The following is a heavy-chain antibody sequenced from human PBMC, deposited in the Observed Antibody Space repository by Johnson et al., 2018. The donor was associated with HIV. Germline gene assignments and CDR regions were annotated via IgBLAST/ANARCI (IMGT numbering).Heavy chain of an antibody. D-gene: IGHD3-22*01. CDR2: IKQDGSEK. V-gene: IGHV3-7*01. Sequence: VQLVESGGGLAQPGGSLRLSCAASGFTFSSYWMRWVRQAPGKGLEWVANIKQDGSEKYSVGSLEGRFTVSRDNAKNLLYLQMNSLRVEDTAVYYCASGTSGYNYYDSSGYLMDAFDVWGQGTMVTVSS. CDR1: GFTFSSYW. CDR3: ASGTSGYNYYDSSGYLMDAFDV. J-gene: IGHJ3*01.